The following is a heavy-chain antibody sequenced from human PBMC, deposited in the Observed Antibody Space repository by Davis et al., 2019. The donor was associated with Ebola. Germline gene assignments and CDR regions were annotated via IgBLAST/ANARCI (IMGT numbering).Heavy chain of an antibody. CDR1: GYTFTSYY. CDR3: AREAKYSSSDFDY. V-gene: IGHV1-46*01. J-gene: IGHJ4*02. Sequence: ASVKVSCKASGYTFTSYYMHWVRQAPGQGLEWMGIINPSGGSTSYAQKFQGRVTMTRDTFISTAYMELSRLRSDDTAVYYCAREAKYSSSDFDYWGQGTLVTVSS. CDR2: INPSGGST. D-gene: IGHD6-6*01.